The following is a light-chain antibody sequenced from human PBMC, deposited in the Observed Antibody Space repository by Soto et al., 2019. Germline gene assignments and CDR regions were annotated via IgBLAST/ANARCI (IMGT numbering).Light chain of an antibody. CDR1: QSMSTW. V-gene: IGKV1-5*01. CDR3: QQYHSYST. Sequence: EIQMTSVPSALSATVGDRVTITCRASQSMSTWLAWYQQKPGKAPKLLIYDASSLESGVPSRFSGSGSGTEFTLTISSLQPDDLATYYCQQYHSYSTFGQGTKV. CDR2: DAS. J-gene: IGKJ1*01.